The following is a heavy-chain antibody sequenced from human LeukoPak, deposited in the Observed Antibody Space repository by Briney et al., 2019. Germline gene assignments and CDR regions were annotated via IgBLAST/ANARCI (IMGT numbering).Heavy chain of an antibody. CDR1: GGSISGYC. J-gene: IGHJ3*02. CDR2: IYYSGST. Sequence: SETLLHTCTVSGGSISGYCWSWIRQPPGKGLEWIGYIYYSGSTNYNPSLKSRVTISIDTSKNQFSLRLSSVTAADTAVYYCAQGAGQDGLDIWVQGVMTSVSS. V-gene: IGHV4-59*01. CDR3: AQGAGQDGLDI.